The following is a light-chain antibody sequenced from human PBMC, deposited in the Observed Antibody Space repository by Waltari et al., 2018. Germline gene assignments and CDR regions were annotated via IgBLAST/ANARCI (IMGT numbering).Light chain of an antibody. CDR1: SHDVGRSSF. CDR3: SSYTTSSTRV. CDR2: DFS. V-gene: IGLV2-14*01. J-gene: IGLJ1*01. Sequence: QSALTQPASVSGSPGQSLTISCTGPSHDVGRSSFVPWHQQHPGKAPKLILYDFSSRPSGVPNRFSGSKSGDTASLTISGLQAEDEADYYCSSYTTSSTRVFGTGTKVTVL.